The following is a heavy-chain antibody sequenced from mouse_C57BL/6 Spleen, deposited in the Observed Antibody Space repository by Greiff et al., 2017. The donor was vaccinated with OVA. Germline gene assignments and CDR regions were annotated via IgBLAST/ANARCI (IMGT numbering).Heavy chain of an antibody. V-gene: IGHV5-6*01. CDR1: GFTFSSYG. J-gene: IGHJ2*01. CDR3: ARESGGYYFDY. D-gene: IGHD3-1*01. Sequence: EVKLIESGGDLVKPGGSLTLSCAASGFTFSSYGMSWVRQTPDKRLEWVATISSGGSYTYYPDSVKGRFTISRDNDKNTLYLQMSSLKSEDTAMYYCARESGGYYFDYWGQGTTLTVSS. CDR2: ISSGGSYT.